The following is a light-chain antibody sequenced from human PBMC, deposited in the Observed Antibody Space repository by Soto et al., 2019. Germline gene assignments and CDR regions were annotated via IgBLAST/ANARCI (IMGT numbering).Light chain of an antibody. V-gene: IGLV2-8*01. Sequence: QAVVTQPPSASGSPGQSVTISCTGTSSDVGDYNYVSWYQQYPGKAPKLMIYEVSKRPSGVPDRFSGSKSGNTASLTVSGLQAEDEADYYCNSYAGSNNWVFGGGTKLTVL. CDR2: EVS. CDR3: NSYAGSNNWV. CDR1: SSDVGDYNY. J-gene: IGLJ3*02.